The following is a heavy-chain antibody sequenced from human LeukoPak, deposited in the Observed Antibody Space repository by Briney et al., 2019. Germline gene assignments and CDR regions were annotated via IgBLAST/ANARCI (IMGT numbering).Heavy chain of an antibody. CDR1: GGSISSGSYY. D-gene: IGHD3-3*01. J-gene: IGHJ4*02. V-gene: IGHV4-61*02. CDR3: ARETYYDFWSGYYQDY. Sequence: PSETLSLTCTVSGGSISSGSYYWSWIRQPAGKGLEWIGRIYTSGSTNYNPSLKSRVTIPVDTSKNQFSLKLSSVTAADTAVYYCARETYYDFWSGYYQDYWGQGTLDTVSS. CDR2: IYTSGST.